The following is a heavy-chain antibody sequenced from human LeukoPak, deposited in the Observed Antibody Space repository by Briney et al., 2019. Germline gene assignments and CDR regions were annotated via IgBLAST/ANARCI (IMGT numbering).Heavy chain of an antibody. J-gene: IGHJ4*02. CDR1: GFTFSSSG. CDR2: IRYDGNNK. Sequence: GGSLRLSCAASGFTFSSSGMHWVRQAPGKGLEWVAFIRYDGNNKYYADSVKGRFTISRDNSKNTLYLQMNSLRAEDTAVYYCARDLMGIAYRGAFYYWGQGTLVTVSS. V-gene: IGHV3-30*02. D-gene: IGHD6-13*01. CDR3: ARDLMGIAYRGAFYY.